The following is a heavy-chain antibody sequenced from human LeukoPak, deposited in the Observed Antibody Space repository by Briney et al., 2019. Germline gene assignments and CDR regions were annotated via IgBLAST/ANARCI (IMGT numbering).Heavy chain of an antibody. CDR2: IIPILGIA. V-gene: IGHV1-69*04. D-gene: IGHD6-19*01. J-gene: IGHJ4*02. CDR3: AEDRPGIAVAVSLDY. Sequence: SVKVSCKASGYTFTSYGISWVRQAPGQGLEWMGRIIPILGIANYAQKFQGRVTITADKSTSTAYMELSSLRSEDTAVYYCAEDRPGIAVAVSLDYWGQGTLVTVSS. CDR1: GYTFTSYG.